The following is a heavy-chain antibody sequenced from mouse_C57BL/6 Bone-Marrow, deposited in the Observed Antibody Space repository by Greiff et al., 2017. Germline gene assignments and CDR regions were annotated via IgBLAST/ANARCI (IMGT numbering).Heavy chain of an antibody. J-gene: IGHJ4*01. CDR3: EIRQGYYYAMDY. CDR2: IYPRSGNT. Sequence: QVQLQQSGPELVKPGASVKLSCKASGYTFTSYGISWVKQRTGQGLEWIGAIYPRSGNTYYNEKFKGKATLTADKSSSTAYMELRSLTSEDSAVYFCEIRQGYYYAMDYWGQGTSGTVSS. CDR1: GYTFTSYG. V-gene: IGHV1-81*01. D-gene: IGHD2-12*01.